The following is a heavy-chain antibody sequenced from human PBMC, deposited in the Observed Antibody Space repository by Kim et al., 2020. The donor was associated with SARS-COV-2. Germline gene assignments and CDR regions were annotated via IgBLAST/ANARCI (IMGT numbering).Heavy chain of an antibody. CDR1: GFTFSNAW. CDR3: TTGVYYYDSSGCYWVDD. J-gene: IGHJ4*02. V-gene: IGHV3-15*01. CDR2: IKSKTDGGTT. D-gene: IGHD3-22*01. Sequence: GGSLRLSCAASGFTFSNAWMSWVRQAPGKGLEWVGRIKSKTDGGTTDSAAPVKGRFTISRDDSKNTLYLQMNSLKTEDTAVYYCTTGVYYYDSSGCYWVDDWGQGTLVTVSS.